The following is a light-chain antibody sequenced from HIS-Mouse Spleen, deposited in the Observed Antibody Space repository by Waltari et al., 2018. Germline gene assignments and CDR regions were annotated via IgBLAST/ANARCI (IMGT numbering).Light chain of an antibody. CDR2: DVS. CDR3: SSYTSSSPL. J-gene: IGLJ2*01. V-gene: IGLV2-14*03. Sequence: QSALTQPAPVSVSPGQSITIPCTGTSSDVGGYNYVSWYQQHPGKAPKLMIYDVSNRPSGVSNRFSGSKSGNTASLTISGLQAEDEADYYCSSYTSSSPLFGGGTKLTVL. CDR1: SSDVGGYNY.